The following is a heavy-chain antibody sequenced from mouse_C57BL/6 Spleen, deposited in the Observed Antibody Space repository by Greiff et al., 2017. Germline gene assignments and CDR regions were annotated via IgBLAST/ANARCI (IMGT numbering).Heavy chain of an antibody. CDR1: GYTFTSYW. J-gene: IGHJ2*01. CDR3: TREDDYDGYYFDY. Sequence: VQLKQSGTVLARPGASVKMSCKTSGYTFTSYWMHWVKQRPGQGLEWIGAIYPGNSDTSYNQKFKGKAKLTAVTSASTAYMELSSLTNEDSAVYYCTREDDYDGYYFDYWGQGTTLTVSS. V-gene: IGHV1-5*01. CDR2: IYPGNSDT. D-gene: IGHD2-4*01.